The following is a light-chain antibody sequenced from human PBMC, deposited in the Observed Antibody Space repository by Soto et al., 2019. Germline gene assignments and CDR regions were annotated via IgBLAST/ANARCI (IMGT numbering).Light chain of an antibody. J-gene: IGLJ1*01. CDR2: DVS. V-gene: IGLV2-14*01. Sequence: QSALTQPASVSGSPGQSITISCTGISSDVGGYNYVSWYQQHPGKAPKLMIYDVSNRPSGVSNRFSGSKSGNTASLTISGLQAEDEADYYCSSYTSSSTLYVFGTGTKSPS. CDR1: SSDVGGYNY. CDR3: SSYTSSSTLYV.